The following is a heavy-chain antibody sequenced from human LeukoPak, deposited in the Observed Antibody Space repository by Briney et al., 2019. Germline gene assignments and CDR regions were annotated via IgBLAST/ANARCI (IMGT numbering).Heavy chain of an antibody. J-gene: IGHJ3*02. Sequence: SETLSLTCTVSGGSISSGGYYWSWIRQHPGKGLEWIGYIYYSGSTYYNPSLKSRVTISVDTSKNQFSLRLSSVTAADTAVYYRARDVPPDAFDIWGQGTMVTVSS. V-gene: IGHV4-31*03. D-gene: IGHD2-2*01. CDR2: IYYSGST. CDR1: GGSISSGGYY. CDR3: ARDVPPDAFDI.